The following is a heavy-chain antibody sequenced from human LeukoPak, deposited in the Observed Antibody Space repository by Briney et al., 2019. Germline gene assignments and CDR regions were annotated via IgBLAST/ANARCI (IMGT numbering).Heavy chain of an antibody. D-gene: IGHD6-19*01. J-gene: IGHJ3*02. CDR2: ISSSGSTI. CDR1: GFTVSDYY. CDR3: ARVNSGSSLDAFDI. V-gene: IGHV3-11*01. Sequence: GGSLRLSCAASGFTVSDYYMSWIRQAPGKGLEWVSYISSSGSTIYYADSVKGRFTISRDNAKNSLYLQMNSLRAEDTAVYYCARVNSGSSLDAFDIWGQGTMVTVSS.